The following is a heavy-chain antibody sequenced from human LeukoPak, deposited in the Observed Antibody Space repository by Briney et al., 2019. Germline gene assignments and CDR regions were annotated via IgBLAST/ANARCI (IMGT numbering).Heavy chain of an antibody. J-gene: IGHJ4*02. CDR2: ISSSSSYI. Sequence: NPGGSLRLSCAASGFTFSSYSMNWVRQAPGKGLEWVSSISSSSSYIYYADSVKGRFTISRDNAKNSLYLQMDNLRAEDTAVYYCARGMTTFFDYWGQGTLVTVSS. D-gene: IGHD4-11*01. V-gene: IGHV3-21*01. CDR1: GFTFSSYS. CDR3: ARGMTTFFDY.